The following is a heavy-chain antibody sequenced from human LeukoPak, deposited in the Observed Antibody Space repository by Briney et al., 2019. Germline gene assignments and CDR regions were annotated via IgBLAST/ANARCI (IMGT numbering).Heavy chain of an antibody. CDR1: GGSISSGGYY. D-gene: IGHD6-19*01. Sequence: SQTLSLTCTVSGGSISSGGYYWSWIRQHPGKGLEWIGYIYYSGSTYYNPSLKSRVTISVDTSKNQFSLKLSSVTAADTAVYYCARDRRAYSSGWYDYWGQGTLVTVSS. J-gene: IGHJ4*02. CDR2: IYYSGST. CDR3: ARDRRAYSSGWYDY. V-gene: IGHV4-31*03.